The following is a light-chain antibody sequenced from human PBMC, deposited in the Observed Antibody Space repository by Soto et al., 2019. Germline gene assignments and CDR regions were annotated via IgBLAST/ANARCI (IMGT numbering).Light chain of an antibody. CDR2: GAS. Sequence: EIVLTQSPGTLSLSPGERATLSCRASQSVSNSYLAWYQQKPGQAPRLLIYGASSRATGIPDRFSGSGSGTDFTLTISRLEPEDCAVYYCQRYGSSLPVTFGGGTKVEIK. J-gene: IGKJ4*01. V-gene: IGKV3-20*01. CDR3: QRYGSSLPVT. CDR1: QSVSNSY.